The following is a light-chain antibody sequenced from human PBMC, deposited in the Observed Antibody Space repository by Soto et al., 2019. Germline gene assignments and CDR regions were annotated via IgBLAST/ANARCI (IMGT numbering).Light chain of an antibody. CDR3: QSYDNSLSHVV. Sequence: QSVLTQPPSVSGAPGQRVTIPCTGSNSNIGSFYDVPWYQQLPGTVPKLLIYGDNNRPSGVPDRFSGSKSGTSASLAITGLQAEDEADYYCQSYDNSLSHVVFGGGTKVTVL. CDR2: GDN. CDR1: NSNIGSFYD. V-gene: IGLV1-40*01. J-gene: IGLJ2*01.